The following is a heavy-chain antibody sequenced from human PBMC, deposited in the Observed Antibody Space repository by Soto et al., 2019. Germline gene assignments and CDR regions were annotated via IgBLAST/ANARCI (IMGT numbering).Heavy chain of an antibody. CDR3: AKDLRPGLVVPTKSGFDP. J-gene: IGHJ5*02. D-gene: IGHD1-1*01. V-gene: IGHV3-23*01. Sequence: GGSMRLSCEASVLTFNTYAMTWFRQLPGMGLEWVSTTSIGGNTDFAESVRGRFSVSRDNSKNTLYLQMTNLRAEDAAIYFCAKDLRPGLVVPTKSGFDPWGQGTRVTVSS. CDR1: VLTFNTYA. CDR2: TSIGGNT.